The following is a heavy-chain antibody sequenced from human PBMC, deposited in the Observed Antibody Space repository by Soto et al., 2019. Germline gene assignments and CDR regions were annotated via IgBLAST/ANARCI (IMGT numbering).Heavy chain of an antibody. D-gene: IGHD4-4*01. CDR2: IHPGDSDN. J-gene: IGHJ6*02. V-gene: IGHV5-51*01. CDR1: GYTFTDYW. CDR3: AIQTSNFRYYYYAIDV. Sequence: PGESLKISCKGSGYTFTDYWIGWVRQLPGKGLEWMGIIHPGDSDNRYRPSFQGHVTITVDNSTSTAYLQWNTAEESDTGGYYCAIQTSNFRYYYYAIDVWGQGTPVTVSS.